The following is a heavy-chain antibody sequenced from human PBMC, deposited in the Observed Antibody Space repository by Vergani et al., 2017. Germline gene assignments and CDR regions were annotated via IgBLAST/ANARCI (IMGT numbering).Heavy chain of an antibody. CDR2: IIPLFGTA. V-gene: IGHV1-69*12. D-gene: IGHD3-10*01. Sequence: QVQLVQSGAEVKKPGSSVTVPCKASGAPFSSYAISWVRQAPGQGLEWMGGIIPLFGTANYAQKFQGRVTITAEESTSTAYMGLRSLRSQDPAVYYCARNDYEGSGSYSSFDYWGQGTLVTVSS. J-gene: IGHJ4*02. CDR3: ARNDYEGSGSYSSFDY. CDR1: GAPFSSYA.